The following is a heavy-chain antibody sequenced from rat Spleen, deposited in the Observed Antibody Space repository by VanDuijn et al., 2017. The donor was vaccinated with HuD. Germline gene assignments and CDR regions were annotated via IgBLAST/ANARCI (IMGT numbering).Heavy chain of an antibody. V-gene: IGHV5S10*01. CDR3: ATDTFYDGTYYPGGFDY. D-gene: IGHD1-12*02. CDR2: ITSGDSNT. CDR1: GFTFSDYN. J-gene: IGHJ2*01. Sequence: EVQLVESGGGLVQPGRSLKLSCAASGFTFSDYNMAWVRQAPKKGLEWVATITSGDSNTYYPDSVKGRFTISRDNAKSTLYLQLDSLRSEDTATYYCATDTFYDGTYYPGGFDYWGQGVMVTVSS.